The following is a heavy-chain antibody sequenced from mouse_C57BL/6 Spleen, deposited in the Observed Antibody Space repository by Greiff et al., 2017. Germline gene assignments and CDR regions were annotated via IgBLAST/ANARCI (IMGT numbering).Heavy chain of an antibody. D-gene: IGHD2-1*01. Sequence: VQLQQPGAELVKPGASVKLSCKASGYTFTSYWMHWVKQRPGQGLEWIGMIHPNSGSTNYNEKFKSKATLTVDKSSSTAYMQLSSLTSEDSAVYYCARYYGNYGYYAMDYWGQGNSVTGSS. J-gene: IGHJ4*01. V-gene: IGHV1-64*01. CDR1: GYTFTSYW. CDR2: IHPNSGST. CDR3: ARYYGNYGYYAMDY.